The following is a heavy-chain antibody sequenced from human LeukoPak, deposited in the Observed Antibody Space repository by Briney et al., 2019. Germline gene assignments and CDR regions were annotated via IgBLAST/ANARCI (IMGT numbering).Heavy chain of an antibody. CDR3: ARAYYDFWSGIED. J-gene: IGHJ4*02. D-gene: IGHD3-3*01. V-gene: IGHV4-4*02. CDR1: GGSISSSNW. Sequence: SETLSLTCAVSGGSISSSNWWSWVRQPPGKGLEWIGEIYHSGSTNYNPSLKSRVTISVDKSKNQFSLKLSSVTAADTAVYYCARAYYDFWSGIEDWGQGTLVTVSS. CDR2: IYHSGST.